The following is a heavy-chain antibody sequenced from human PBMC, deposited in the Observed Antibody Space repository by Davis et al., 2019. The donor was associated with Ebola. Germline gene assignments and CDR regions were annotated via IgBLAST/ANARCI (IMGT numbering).Heavy chain of an antibody. V-gene: IGHV4-59*01. Sequence: SETLSLTCTVSGGFIRSFFWSWIRQPPGKGLEWIGYIYYTGSTNYNPSLKSRVTISVDKSKNQFSLSLSSVTAADTAVYYCARDLLPGGIDAFDIWGQGTTVTVSS. J-gene: IGHJ3*02. CDR3: ARDLLPGGIDAFDI. CDR1: GGFIRSFF. CDR2: IYYTGST. D-gene: IGHD2-15*01.